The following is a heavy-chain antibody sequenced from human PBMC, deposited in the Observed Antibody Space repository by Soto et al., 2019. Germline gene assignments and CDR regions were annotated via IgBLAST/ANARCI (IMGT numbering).Heavy chain of an antibody. CDR1: GFNFRTYA. J-gene: IGHJ3*01. D-gene: IGHD1-20*01. CDR2: VWSDGLNK. CDR3: ARDSESLTGRIPHDAFDL. V-gene: IGHV3-33*01. Sequence: QERLVESGGGVVQPGRSRTLSCEASGFNFRTYAMHWVRQAAGKGLEWVAVVWSDGLNKFYADSVKGRFTISKDNSRDTLYLQVNSLRADDTAVYYCARDSESLTGRIPHDAFDLWGQGTLLTVSS.